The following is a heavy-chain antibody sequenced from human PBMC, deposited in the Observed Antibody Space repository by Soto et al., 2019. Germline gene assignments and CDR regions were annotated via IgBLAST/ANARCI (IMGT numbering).Heavy chain of an antibody. V-gene: IGHV4-34*01. D-gene: IGHD2-21*01. CDR2: INHSGST. CDR1: GGSFSGYY. CDR3: ARGSIPISSRRDRPGYYMHV. J-gene: IGHJ6*03. Sequence: SETLSLACAVYGGSFSGYYWSWIRQPPGKGLEWIGEINHSGSTNYNPSLKSRVTISVDTSKNQFSLKLSSVTAADTAVYYCARGSIPISSRRDRPGYYMHVWGKGTTVSGSS.